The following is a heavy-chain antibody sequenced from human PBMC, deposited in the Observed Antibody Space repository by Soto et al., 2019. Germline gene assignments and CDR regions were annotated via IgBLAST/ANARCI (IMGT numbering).Heavy chain of an antibody. CDR2: ILVGSGQT. D-gene: IGHD3-22*01. Sequence: WVRQARGQPPEWIGWILVGSGQTNYAQKFQGRVAITRDMSTYTAYLELNSLRSDDTAVYYCAAISSGYYRVFDYWGQGTLVTVSS. V-gene: IGHV1-58*01. CDR3: AAISSGYYRVFDY. J-gene: IGHJ4*02.